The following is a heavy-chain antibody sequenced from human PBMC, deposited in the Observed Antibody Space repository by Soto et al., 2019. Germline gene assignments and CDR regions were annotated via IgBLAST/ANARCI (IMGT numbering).Heavy chain of an antibody. CDR2: ILHSGST. J-gene: IGHJ3*01. D-gene: IGHD5-12*01. Sequence: QLQLQESGSRLVKPSQTLSLTCTVSGGSISSGSYSWNWIRQPPGKGLEWVGYILHSGSTTYNPSLKGRVTISRGTSTSQFSLKLTSVTAADTAVYFCARAPHMGVAPTERALDLWGQGTVVTVSS. V-gene: IGHV4-30-2*01. CDR3: ARAPHMGVAPTERALDL. CDR1: GGSISSGSYS.